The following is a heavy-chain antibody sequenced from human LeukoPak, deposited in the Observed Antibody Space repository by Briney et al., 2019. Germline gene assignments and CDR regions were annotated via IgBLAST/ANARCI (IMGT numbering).Heavy chain of an antibody. Sequence: GGSLRLSCAASGFTFSSYSVNWVRQVPGKRMEWVSSISSSSSYIYYADSVKGRFAISRDNAKNSLYLRMNSLRAEDTAVYYCARARIAVAGTHFDYWGQGTLVTVSS. J-gene: IGHJ4*02. CDR2: ISSSSSYI. CDR3: ARARIAVAGTHFDY. V-gene: IGHV3-21*01. D-gene: IGHD6-19*01. CDR1: GFTFSSYS.